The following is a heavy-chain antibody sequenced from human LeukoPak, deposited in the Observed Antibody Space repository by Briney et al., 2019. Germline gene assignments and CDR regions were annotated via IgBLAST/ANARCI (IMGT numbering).Heavy chain of an antibody. J-gene: IGHJ1*01. CDR1: EFSVGSNY. CDR2: IYSGGST. Sequence: PGGSLRLSCAASEFSVGSNYMTWVRQAPGKGLEWVSLIYSGGSTYYADSVKGRFTISRDNSKNTLYLQMNSLRAEDTAVYYCAKDGGYYYDSSGYYYVGYFQHWGQGTLVTVSS. CDR3: AKDGGYYYDSSGYYYVGYFQH. D-gene: IGHD3-22*01. V-gene: IGHV3-53*01.